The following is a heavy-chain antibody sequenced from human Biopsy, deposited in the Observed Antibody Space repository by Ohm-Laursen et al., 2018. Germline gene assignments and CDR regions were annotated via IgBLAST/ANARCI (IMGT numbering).Heavy chain of an antibody. Sequence: ASVKVSCKASGYTFAGYYLHWVRQAPGHGLEWMGWINPNSGNANYTQSFQGRLTVTRDTSISTAYMELTSLTFDGTAIYYCARVPAYPSIDGYYGLDLWGQGTTVIVSS. CDR1: GYTFAGYY. CDR3: ARVPAYPSIDGYYGLDL. D-gene: IGHD3-9*01. V-gene: IGHV1-2*02. CDR2: INPNSGNA. J-gene: IGHJ6*02.